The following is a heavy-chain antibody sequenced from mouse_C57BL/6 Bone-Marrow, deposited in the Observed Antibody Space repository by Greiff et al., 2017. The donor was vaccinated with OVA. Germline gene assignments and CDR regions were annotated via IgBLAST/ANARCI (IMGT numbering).Heavy chain of an antibody. CDR2: INSDGSSN. CDR1: GFSFSDYY. J-gene: IGHJ1*03. CDR3: ARGPHYYGSSYLLYFDV. D-gene: IGHD1-1*01. V-gene: IGHV5-16*01. Sequence: EVKLVESEGGLVQPGRSLTLPCTAPGFSFSDYYMAWVRQVSEKGLEWVANINSDGSSNYYLDSLKSRFIISRDNAKNILYLQMSSLKSEETATYYCARGPHYYGSSYLLYFDVWGTGTTVTVSS.